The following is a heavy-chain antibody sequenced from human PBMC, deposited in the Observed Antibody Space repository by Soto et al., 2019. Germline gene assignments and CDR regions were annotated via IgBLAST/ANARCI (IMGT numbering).Heavy chain of an antibody. CDR1: GDSVSSCSAA. Sequence: SQTLSLTCAISGDSVSSCSAAWNWIRQSPSGGLEWLGRTYYRSRFFSDYAESVKSRIIINPDTSKNQFSLQLKSVTPEDTAVYYCVRDRYSSSGWFDPWGQGTLVTVSS. CDR3: VRDRYSSSGWFDP. V-gene: IGHV6-1*01. CDR2: TYYRSRFFS. D-gene: IGHD3-10*01. J-gene: IGHJ5*02.